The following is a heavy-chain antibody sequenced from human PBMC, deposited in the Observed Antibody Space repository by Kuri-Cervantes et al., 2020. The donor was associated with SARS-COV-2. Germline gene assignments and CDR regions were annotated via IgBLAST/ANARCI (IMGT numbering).Heavy chain of an antibody. CDR1: GFTFSTYW. Sequence: GGSLRLSCAASGFTFSTYWMSWVRQAPGKGLEWVSSISSSSTIYYADSVKGRFTISRDNAKNSLYLQMNSLRAEDTAVYYCALVNDYYYYMDVWGKGTTVTVSS. D-gene: IGHD4-23*01. V-gene: IGHV3-69-1*02. J-gene: IGHJ6*03. CDR3: ALVNDYYYYMDV. CDR2: ISSSSTI.